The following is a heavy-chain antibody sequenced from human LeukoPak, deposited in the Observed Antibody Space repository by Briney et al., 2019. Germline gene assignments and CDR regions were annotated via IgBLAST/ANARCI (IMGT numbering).Heavy chain of an antibody. D-gene: IGHD3-10*01. CDR2: FNPSDIST. Sequence: ASVKVSCKTFGYTFTKYSIHWVRQAPGQRLEWMGEFNPSDISTKHAQKFQGRVTMTWDMSSSTVYMDLNSLRSDDTAVYFCVRDASGSPGYWGQGTQVTVSS. V-gene: IGHV1-46*01. CDR3: VRDASGSPGY. CDR1: GYTFTKYS. J-gene: IGHJ4*02.